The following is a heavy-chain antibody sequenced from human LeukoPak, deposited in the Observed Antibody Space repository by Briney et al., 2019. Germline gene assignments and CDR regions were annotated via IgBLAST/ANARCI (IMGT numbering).Heavy chain of an antibody. V-gene: IGHV4-34*01. J-gene: IGHJ4*02. CDR3: AREKMRRYSYGYAH. CDR2: INHSGST. D-gene: IGHD5-18*01. Sequence: PSETLSLTCAVYGGSFRGYYWSWIRQPPGKGLEWIGEINHSGSTNYSSSLKSRVTISVDTSKNQFSLKVSSVTAADTAVYYCAREKMRRYSYGYAHWGQGTLVTVSS. CDR1: GGSFRGYY.